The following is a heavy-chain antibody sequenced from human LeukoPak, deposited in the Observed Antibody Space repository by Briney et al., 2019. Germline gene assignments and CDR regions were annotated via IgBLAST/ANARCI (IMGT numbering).Heavy chain of an antibody. CDR3: ARGRYCGETTCSDFDS. CDR2: INPNSGGT. CDR1: GYTFTDYY. V-gene: IGHV1-2*07. Sequence: ASVTVSCTASGYTFTDYYMHWVRQAPGPGQEWMGWINPNSGGTDYAHKFQGRVTLIRDTSISTAYMELIRLTSDDTAVYYCARGRYCGETTCSDFDSWGQGTLVTVSS. J-gene: IGHJ4*02. D-gene: IGHD2-21*01.